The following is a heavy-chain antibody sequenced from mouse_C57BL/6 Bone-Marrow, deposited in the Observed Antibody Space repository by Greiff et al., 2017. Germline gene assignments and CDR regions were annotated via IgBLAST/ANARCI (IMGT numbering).Heavy chain of an antibody. D-gene: IGHD1-1*01. CDR1: GYTFTSYW. Sequence: QVQLQQPGAELVMPGASVKLSCKASGYTFTSYWMHWVKQRPGQGLEWIGEIDPSDSYTNYNQKFKGKSSLTVEKSDSPAYMQLSSLTSEDSAVYYCARRGYYGFAYWGQGTLVTVSA. CDR3: ARRGYYGFAY. CDR2: IDPSDSYT. V-gene: IGHV1-69*01. J-gene: IGHJ3*01.